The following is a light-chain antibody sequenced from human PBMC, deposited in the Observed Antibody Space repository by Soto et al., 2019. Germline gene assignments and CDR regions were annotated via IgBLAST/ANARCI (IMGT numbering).Light chain of an antibody. Sequence: QSALTQPASVSGSPGQSITISCTGTSSDVGGYNSVSWYQQHPGKAPKLMIYEVSNRPSGVFNRFSGSKSGNTASLTISGLQAEDEADYYCSSYAGSSAYVFGTGTKLTVL. J-gene: IGLJ1*01. CDR1: SSDVGGYNS. CDR3: SSYAGSSAYV. CDR2: EVS. V-gene: IGLV2-14*01.